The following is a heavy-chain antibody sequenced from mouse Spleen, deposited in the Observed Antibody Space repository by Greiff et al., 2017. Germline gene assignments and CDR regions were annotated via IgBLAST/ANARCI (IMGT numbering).Heavy chain of an antibody. J-gene: IGHJ3*01. V-gene: IGHV1-66*01. Sequence: VKLMESGPELVKPGASVKISCKASGYSFTSYYIHWVKQRPGQGLEWIGWIYPGSGNTKYNEKFKGKATLTADTSSSTAYMQLSSLTSEDSAVYYCAKAGDYDEVCAYWGQGTLVTVSA. CDR2: IYPGSGNT. CDR3: AKAGDYDEVCAY. CDR1: GYSFTSYY. D-gene: IGHD2-4*01.